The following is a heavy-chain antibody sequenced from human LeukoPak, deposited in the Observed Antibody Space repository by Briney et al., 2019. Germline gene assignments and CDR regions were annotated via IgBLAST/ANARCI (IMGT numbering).Heavy chain of an antibody. CDR1: GGSISSSSYY. V-gene: IGHV4-39*07. J-gene: IGHJ4*02. CDR2: IYYSGST. CDR3: ARTNYDSSGYLDY. Sequence: PSETLSLTCTVSGGSISSSSYYWGWIRQPPGKGLEWIGNIYYSGSTYYNPSLKSRVTISVDTSKNQFSLRLSSVTAADTAVYYCARTNYDSSGYLDYWGQGTLVTVSS. D-gene: IGHD3-22*01.